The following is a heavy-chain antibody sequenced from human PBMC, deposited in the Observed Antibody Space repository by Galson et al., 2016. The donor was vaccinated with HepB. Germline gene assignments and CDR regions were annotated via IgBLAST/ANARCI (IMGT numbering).Heavy chain of an antibody. J-gene: IGHJ6*02. Sequence: SLRLSCAASGFNFKTYGMNWVRQAPGKGLEWLPYTSSSGGTILYADSVKGRFTISRDNAKNSLYLQMNSLRDEDTAVYSCARDRNDPVLRLLEWSRLYYYYGMDVWGQGTTVSVS. CDR1: GFNFKTYG. CDR2: TSSSGGTI. CDR3: ARDRNDPVLRLLEWSRLYYYYGMDV. V-gene: IGHV3-48*02. D-gene: IGHD3-3*01.